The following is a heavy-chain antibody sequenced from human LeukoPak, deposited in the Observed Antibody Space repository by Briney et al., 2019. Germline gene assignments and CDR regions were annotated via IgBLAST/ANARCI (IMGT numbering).Heavy chain of an antibody. CDR2: ISSSSSTI. J-gene: IGHJ4*02. CDR3: AFVPWTTVTTIDY. CDR1: GFTFSSYS. Sequence: GGSLRLSCAASGFTFSSYSMNWVRQAPGKGLEWVSYISSSSSTIYYADSVKGRFTISGDNTKNSLYLQMNSLRDEDTAVYYCAFVPWTTVTTIDYWGQGTLVTVSS. V-gene: IGHV3-48*02. D-gene: IGHD4-17*01.